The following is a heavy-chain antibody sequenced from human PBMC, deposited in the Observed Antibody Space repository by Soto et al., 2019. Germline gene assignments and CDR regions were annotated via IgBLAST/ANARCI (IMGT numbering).Heavy chain of an antibody. CDR1: GCTFTSSA. CDR3: AAGNWSSGWYPQDY. Sequence: VASVKVSCKASGCTFTSSAVQWVRQARGQRLEWIGWIVVGSGNTNYAQKFQERVTITRDMSTSTAYMELSSLRSEDTAVYYCAAGNWSSGWYPQDYWGQGTLVTVSS. CDR2: IVVGSGNT. V-gene: IGHV1-58*01. J-gene: IGHJ4*02. D-gene: IGHD6-19*01.